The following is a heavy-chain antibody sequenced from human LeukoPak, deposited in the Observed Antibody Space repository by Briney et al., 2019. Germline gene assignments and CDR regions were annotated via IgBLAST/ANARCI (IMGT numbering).Heavy chain of an antibody. V-gene: IGHV4-30-4*01. CDR2: TYYSGSA. D-gene: IGHD3-10*01. J-gene: IGHJ4*02. Sequence: PSETLSLTRTVSGGSITSDDYYWSWIRQPPGKGLEWIGYTYYSGSAYYNPSLKSRVVISVDMSKTQFSLKVTSVTAADMAVYYCARAPVRGVSGYYFDHWGQGTLVTVSS. CDR3: ARAPVRGVSGYYFDH. CDR1: GGSITSDDYY.